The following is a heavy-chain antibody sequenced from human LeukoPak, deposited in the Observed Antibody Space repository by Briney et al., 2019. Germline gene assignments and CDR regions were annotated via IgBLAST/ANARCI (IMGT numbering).Heavy chain of an antibody. CDR3: ARDPRNVGLAP. D-gene: IGHD2-15*01. Sequence: GGSLRLSCAASGFTFSNYWMDWVRQSPGKGLEWVANIKEDGSDKYYVDSVKGRFTISRDNAKNSLYLQMNSLRVEDTAVYYCARDPRNVGLAPWGQGTLVTVSS. J-gene: IGHJ5*02. CDR2: IKEDGSDK. CDR1: GFTFSNYW. V-gene: IGHV3-7*01.